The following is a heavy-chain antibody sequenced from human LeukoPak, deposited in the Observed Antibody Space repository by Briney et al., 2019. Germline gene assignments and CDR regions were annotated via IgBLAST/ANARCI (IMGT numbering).Heavy chain of an antibody. CDR3: AKDPGGGDRLVY. CDR2: ISASGGT. V-gene: IGHV3-23*01. J-gene: IGHJ4*01. Sequence: PGGSLRLSCAASGFTFGSYSMSWARQAPGKGLEWVSAISASGGTYYADSVRGRFTISRDNSKNTVYLQMNSLRVEDTAEYYCAKDPGGGDRLVYWGQGTLVTVAS. CDR1: GFTFGSYS. D-gene: IGHD4-17*01.